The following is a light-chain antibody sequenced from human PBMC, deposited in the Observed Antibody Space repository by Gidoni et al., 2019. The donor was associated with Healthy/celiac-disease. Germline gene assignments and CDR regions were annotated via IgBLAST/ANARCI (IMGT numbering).Light chain of an antibody. CDR2: LGS. J-gene: IGKJ5*01. CDR1: QSLLHRNGYNF. Sequence: DIVMTQSPLSLPVTPGEPASISCRSSQSLLHRNGYNFLDWYLQKQGQSQQLLIYLGSNRASGVPERFSGGGSGTDFRLKIGRVGAGDVGVYYCMKTLQTPITFGQGTRLEIK. CDR3: MKTLQTPIT. V-gene: IGKV2-28*01.